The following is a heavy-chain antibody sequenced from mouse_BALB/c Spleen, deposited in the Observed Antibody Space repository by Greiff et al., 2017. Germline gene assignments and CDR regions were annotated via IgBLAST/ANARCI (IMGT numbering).Heavy chain of an antibody. J-gene: IGHJ3*01. CDR1: GFNIKDYY. V-gene: IGHV14-1*02. D-gene: IGHD1-1*02. CDR3: ARSGGSTPGWFAY. CDR2: IDPENGNT. Sequence: EVHLVESGAELVRPGALVKLSCKASGFNIKDYYMHWVKQRPEQGLEWIGWIDPENGNTIYDPKFQGKASITADTSSNTAYLQLSSLTSEDTAVYYCARSGGSTPGWFAYWGQGTLVTVSA.